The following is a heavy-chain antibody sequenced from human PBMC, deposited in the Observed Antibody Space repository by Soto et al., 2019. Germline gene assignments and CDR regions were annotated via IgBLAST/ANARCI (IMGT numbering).Heavy chain of an antibody. V-gene: IGHV4-59*01. Sequence: SETLSLTCTVSGGSISSYYWSWIRQPPGKGLEWIGYISYSGSTNYNPSLKSRVTISVDTSKSQFSLKLSSVTAADTAVYYCAVGVFSYYYYYYMDVWGKGTTVTVSS. D-gene: IGHD2-8*01. CDR1: GGSISSYY. CDR3: AVGVFSYYYYYYMDV. J-gene: IGHJ6*03. CDR2: ISYSGST.